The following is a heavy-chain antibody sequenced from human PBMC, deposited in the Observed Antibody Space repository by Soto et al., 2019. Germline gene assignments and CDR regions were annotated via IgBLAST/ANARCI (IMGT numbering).Heavy chain of an antibody. J-gene: IGHJ4*02. D-gene: IGHD3-3*01. CDR2: INQDGSEK. V-gene: IGHV3-7*03. Sequence: VGSLRLSCEASGFIFSNYWMSWVRQAPGKGLEWVANINQDGSEKYYVHSVKGRFTISRDNARSSLYLQMNSLRAEDTAVYYCARDLRFLERFDYWGQGTLVTVSS. CDR1: GFIFSNYW. CDR3: ARDLRFLERFDY.